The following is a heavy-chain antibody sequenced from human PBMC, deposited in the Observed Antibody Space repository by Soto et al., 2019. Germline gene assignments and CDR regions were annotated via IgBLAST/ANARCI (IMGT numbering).Heavy chain of an antibody. CDR2: IYHSGST. Sequence: SETLSLTCAVSGYSISSGYYWGWIRQPPGKGLEWIGSIYHSGSTYYNPSLKSRVTISVGTSKNQFSLKLSSVTAADTAVYYCARDYGDYRGLNWFDPWGQGTLVTVSS. V-gene: IGHV4-38-2*02. CDR1: GYSISSGYY. CDR3: ARDYGDYRGLNWFDP. J-gene: IGHJ5*02. D-gene: IGHD4-17*01.